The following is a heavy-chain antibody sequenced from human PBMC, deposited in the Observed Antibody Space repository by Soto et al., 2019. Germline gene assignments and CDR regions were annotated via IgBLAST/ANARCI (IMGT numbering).Heavy chain of an antibody. CDR1: GFTFSSYG. Sequence: QVQLVESGGGVVQPGRSLRLSCAASGFTFSSYGMHWVRQAPGKGLEWVAVIWYDGSNKYYADSVKGRFTISRDNSKNTLDLQMNSLRAEDTAVYYCARGHEEDTVYFDYWGQGTLLTVSS. J-gene: IGHJ4*02. D-gene: IGHD5-18*01. V-gene: IGHV3-33*01. CDR3: ARGHEEDTVYFDY. CDR2: IWYDGSNK.